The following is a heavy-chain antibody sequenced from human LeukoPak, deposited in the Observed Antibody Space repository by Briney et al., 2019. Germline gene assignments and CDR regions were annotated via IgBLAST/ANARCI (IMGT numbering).Heavy chain of an antibody. Sequence: GGSLRLSCAAYGFTFSSYEMNWVRQAPGKGLEWVSYISSSGSTTYYADSVKGRFTISRDNAKNSLSLQMNSLRAEDTAVYYCARSPAGANYYLDVWGKGTTVTISS. D-gene: IGHD1-14*01. J-gene: IGHJ6*03. CDR2: ISSSGSTT. CDR3: ARSPAGANYYLDV. CDR1: GFTFSSYE. V-gene: IGHV3-48*03.